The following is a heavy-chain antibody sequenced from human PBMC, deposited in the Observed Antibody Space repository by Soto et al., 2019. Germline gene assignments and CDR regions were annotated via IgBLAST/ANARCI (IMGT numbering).Heavy chain of an antibody. CDR3: ARLNYGDYGTGGREIDY. J-gene: IGHJ4*02. CDR1: GGSISSYF. D-gene: IGHD4-17*01. V-gene: IGHV4-59*08. CDR2: IYYSGST. Sequence: QVQLQESGPGLVKPSETLSLTCTVSGGSISSYFWSWIRQPPGKGLEWIGYIYYSGSTNYNPSLRSRVTISVATSKNKFSLRLSSVTAADTAVYYCARLNYGDYGTGGREIDYWGQGTLVTVSS.